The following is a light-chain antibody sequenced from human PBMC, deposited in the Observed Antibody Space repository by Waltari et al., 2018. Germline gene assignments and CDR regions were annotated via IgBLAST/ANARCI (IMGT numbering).Light chain of an antibody. CDR1: HSISRY. CDR2: DAS. V-gene: IGKV3-20*01. CDR3: QKYGSLPAT. Sequence: ELMLTQSPGTLSLSPGERATLPCRASHSISRYLAWYQHKPGQPHRLLIYDASSRATGIPDRCSGSGSGTDFSLTISRLEPEDFAVYYCQKYGSLPATFGQGTKVEIK. J-gene: IGKJ1*01.